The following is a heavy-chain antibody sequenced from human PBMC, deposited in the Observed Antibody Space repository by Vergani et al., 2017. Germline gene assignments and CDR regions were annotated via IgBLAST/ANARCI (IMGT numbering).Heavy chain of an antibody. Sequence: QVQLVQSGAEVKKPGASVRVSCKASGYTFTSYYMHWVRQAPGQGLEWMGWISAYNGNTNYAQKFQGRLTITRDTSASTAYMELSSLRSEDTSLYYCARTGLAGSSWSANWFDPWGQGTLVTVSS. CDR3: ARTGLAGSSWSANWFDP. CDR1: GYTFTSYY. D-gene: IGHD6-13*01. V-gene: IGHV1-3*01. J-gene: IGHJ5*02. CDR2: ISAYNGNT.